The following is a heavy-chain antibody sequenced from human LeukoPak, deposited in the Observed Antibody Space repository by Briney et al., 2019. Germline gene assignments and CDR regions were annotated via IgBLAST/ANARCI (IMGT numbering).Heavy chain of an antibody. CDR1: GFTFSSYA. V-gene: IGHV3-23*01. CDR2: ISGSGGST. D-gene: IGHD5-18*01. CDR3: AKRTATRGQYYYYGMDV. J-gene: IGHJ6*02. Sequence: GGSLRLSCAASGFTFSSYAMSWVRQAPGKGLEWGSAISGSGGSTYYADSAKGRFTISRDNSKNTLYLQMNSLRAEDTAVYYCAKRTATRGQYYYYGMDVWGQGTTVTVPS.